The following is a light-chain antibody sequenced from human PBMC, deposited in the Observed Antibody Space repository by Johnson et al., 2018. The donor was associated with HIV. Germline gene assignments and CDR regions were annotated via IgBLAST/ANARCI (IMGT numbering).Light chain of an antibody. CDR3: GTWDTSLSPGGV. V-gene: IGLV1-51*02. Sequence: QSVLTQPPSVSAAPGQKVTISCSGSSPNIGNNYVSWYQQLPGTAPKLLIYENTKRPSGIPDRFSGSKSGTSATLGITGLQTGDEADYYCGTWDTSLSPGGVFGSGTKVTVL. J-gene: IGLJ1*01. CDR1: SPNIGNNY. CDR2: ENT.